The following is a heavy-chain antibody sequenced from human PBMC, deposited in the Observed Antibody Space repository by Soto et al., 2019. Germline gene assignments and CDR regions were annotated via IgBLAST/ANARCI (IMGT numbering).Heavy chain of an antibody. CDR3: ASVLLWFGEFQGPPNYYYGMDV. Sequence: QPGGSLRLSCAASGFTFSSYAMHWVRQAPGKGLEWVAVISYDGSNKYYADSVKGRFTISRDNSKNTLYLQMNSLRVEDTAVYYCASVLLWFGEFQGPPNYYYGMDVWGQGTTVTVSS. D-gene: IGHD3-10*01. V-gene: IGHV3-30-3*01. CDR2: ISYDGSNK. J-gene: IGHJ6*02. CDR1: GFTFSSYA.